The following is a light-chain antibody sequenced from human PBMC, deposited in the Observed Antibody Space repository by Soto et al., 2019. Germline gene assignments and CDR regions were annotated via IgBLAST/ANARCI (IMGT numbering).Light chain of an antibody. V-gene: IGKV3-11*01. CDR2: GTF. Sequence: EIVLTQSPGTLSLSAGERATLSCRASQDITTYLAWYQQKPGQAPRLCIYGTFNRVSGVPDRFSGSGSGTVFTLTINNVAPEDSAIYYCQQRSSWPLTFGGGTKVDIK. CDR1: QDITTY. J-gene: IGKJ4*01. CDR3: QQRSSWPLT.